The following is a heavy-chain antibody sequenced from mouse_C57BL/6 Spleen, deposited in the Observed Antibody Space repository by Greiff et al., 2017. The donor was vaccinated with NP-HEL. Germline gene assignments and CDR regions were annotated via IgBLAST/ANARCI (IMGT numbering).Heavy chain of an antibody. V-gene: IGHV14-4*01. CDR1: GFNIKDDY. Sequence: EVKLLESGAELVRPGASVKLSCTASGFNIKDDYMHWVKQRPEQGLEWIGWIDPENGDTEYASKFQGKATITADTSSNTAYLQLSSLTSEDTAVYYCTTLNGSSYWYFDVWGTGTTVTVSS. J-gene: IGHJ1*03. D-gene: IGHD1-1*01. CDR3: TTLNGSSYWYFDV. CDR2: IDPENGDT.